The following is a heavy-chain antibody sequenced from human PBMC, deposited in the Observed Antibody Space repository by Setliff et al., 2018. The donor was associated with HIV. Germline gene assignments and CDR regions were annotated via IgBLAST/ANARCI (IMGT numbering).Heavy chain of an antibody. CDR2: IIPILGIA. CDR1: GGTFSSYA. V-gene: IGHV1-69*10. D-gene: IGHD2-15*01. Sequence: SVKVSCKASGGTFSSYAISWVRQAPGQGLEWMGGIIPILGIANYAQKFQGRVTITADKSTSTAYMELSSLTSEDTAVYYCTEVVPVNPGYFNDWGQGTLVTVSS. CDR3: TEVVPVNPGYFND. J-gene: IGHJ1*01.